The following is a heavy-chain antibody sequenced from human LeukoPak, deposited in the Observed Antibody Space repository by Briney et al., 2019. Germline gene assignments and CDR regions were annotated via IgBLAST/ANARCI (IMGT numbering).Heavy chain of an antibody. J-gene: IGHJ2*01. Sequence: GGSLRLSCAGSGFTFSNYAMTWVRQAPGKGLEWVSGITGSGDSADSADSVKGRFTISRDNSKKTLYLQMNSLRAEYTAVYYCAKETGYGSGNYVDWYFDFWGRGTLVTVSS. CDR3: AKETGYGSGNYVDWYFDF. D-gene: IGHD3-10*01. V-gene: IGHV3-23*01. CDR1: GFTFSNYA. CDR2: ITGSGDSA.